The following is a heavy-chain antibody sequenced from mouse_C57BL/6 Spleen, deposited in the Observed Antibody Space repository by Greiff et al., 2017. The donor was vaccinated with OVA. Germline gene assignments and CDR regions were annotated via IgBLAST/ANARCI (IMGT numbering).Heavy chain of an antibody. CDR3: ARGGYDYDRDYAMDY. CDR1: GYTFTDYY. D-gene: IGHD2-4*01. V-gene: IGHV1-76*01. Sequence: VQLKESGAELVRPGASVKLSCKASGYTFTDYYINWVKQRPGQGLEWIARIYPGSGNTYYNEKFKGKATLTAEKSSSTAYMQLSSLTSEDSAVYVCARGGYDYDRDYAMDYWGQGTSVTVSS. CDR2: IYPGSGNT. J-gene: IGHJ4*01.